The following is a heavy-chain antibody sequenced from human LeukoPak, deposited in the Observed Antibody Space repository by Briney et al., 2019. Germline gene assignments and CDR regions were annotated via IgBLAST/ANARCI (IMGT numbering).Heavy chain of an antibody. J-gene: IGHJ5*01. CDR1: GFTFDDYA. CDR3: AKVRGTYSSGFFFDS. V-gene: IGHV3-9*01. D-gene: IGHD6-19*01. Sequence: GGSLRLSCAASGFTFDDYAMHWVPQPPGKGLEWLSIISWNSGYIGYADSVKGRFTVSRDNGEDSVYLQMNSLRPEDTAFYFCAKVRGTYSSGFFFDSWGQGTLVTVSS. CDR2: ISWNSGYI.